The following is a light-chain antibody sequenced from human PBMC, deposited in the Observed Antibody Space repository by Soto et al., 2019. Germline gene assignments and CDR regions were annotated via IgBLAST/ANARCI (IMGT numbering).Light chain of an antibody. Sequence: EIVLTQSPGTLSLSPGERATLSCRASQSVSSSYLVWYQQKPGQAPRLLIYGASSRATGIPDRFSDSGSGTDFTLTISRLEPEDFAVYYCQQYGSSPLYTFGQGTKLEI. V-gene: IGKV3-20*01. CDR1: QSVSSSY. CDR3: QQYGSSPLYT. CDR2: GAS. J-gene: IGKJ2*01.